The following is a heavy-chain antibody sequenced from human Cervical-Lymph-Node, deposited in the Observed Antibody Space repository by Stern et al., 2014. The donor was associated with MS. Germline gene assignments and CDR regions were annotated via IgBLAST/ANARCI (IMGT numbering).Heavy chain of an antibody. CDR2: ISSNGKTI. D-gene: IGHD3-10*01. CDR1: GFALSGSF. CDR3: ARENAGITEYGMDV. V-gene: IGHV3-11*01. Sequence: VQLVESGGGLVKPGGSLRLSCAASGFALSGSFMTWIRQAPGKGLEYISYISSNGKTIYYADSVKGRFTISRDNAKNSLYLQMNSLRAEDTAIYYCARENAGITEYGMDVWGQGTTVTVSS. J-gene: IGHJ6*02.